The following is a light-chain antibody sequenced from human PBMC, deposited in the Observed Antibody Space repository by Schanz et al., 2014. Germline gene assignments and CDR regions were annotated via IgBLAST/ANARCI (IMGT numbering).Light chain of an antibody. J-gene: IGKJ2*03. V-gene: IGKV1-5*01. CDR3: QQYNDNFMYS. CDR2: DAS. CDR1: QSLSTW. Sequence: DIPMTQSPSTLSASVGDRVTITCRATQSLSTWLAWYQQKPGKAPELLIYDASSLDTGVPSRFIGTGSGTEFTLTISSLQPDDFATYHCQQYNDNFMYSFGQGTKLEIK.